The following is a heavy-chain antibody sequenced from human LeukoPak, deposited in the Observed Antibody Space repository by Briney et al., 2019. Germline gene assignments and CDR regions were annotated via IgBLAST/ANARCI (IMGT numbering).Heavy chain of an antibody. V-gene: IGHV4-59*01. J-gene: IGHJ4*02. CDR1: GSSMTNYY. CDR3: ARGINVGATSF. CDR2: AHDSGTT. Sequence: PSETLSLTRSVSGSSMTNYYWSWVRQSPGKGLEWIGCAHDSGTTKYNPSLNSRVTISLDTPKNQFSLEVTSVTAADTAVYFCARGINVGATSFWGQGTLVTVSS. D-gene: IGHD1-26*01.